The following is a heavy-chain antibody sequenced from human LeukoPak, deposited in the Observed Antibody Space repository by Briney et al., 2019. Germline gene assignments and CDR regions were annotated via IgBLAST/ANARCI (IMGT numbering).Heavy chain of an antibody. CDR3: AHGTTDMRRSDGPYS. D-gene: IGHD2/OR15-2a*01. CDR1: GFSLSTYGVN. CDR2: IYWDDDK. Sequence: SGLTLVKPAQTLTLTCTFPGFSLSTYGVNVGWVRQPPGKALAWLALIYWDDDKRYSPSLKSRLTITKDTSKNQVVLTMTNMDPVDTATYYCAHGTTDMRRSDGPYSWGQGALVTVSS. V-gene: IGHV2-5*02. J-gene: IGHJ4*02.